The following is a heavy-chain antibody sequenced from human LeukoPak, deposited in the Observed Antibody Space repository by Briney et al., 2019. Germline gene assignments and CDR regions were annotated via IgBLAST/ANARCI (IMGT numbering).Heavy chain of an antibody. CDR1: GYTFTSYD. D-gene: IGHD3-16*01. CDR2: INSSGGST. CDR3: ARVGWGSGGGAFDI. Sequence: ASVKVSCKASGYTFTSYDINWVRQAPGQGLEWMGIINSSGGSTTYAQKFQGRVTMTRDTSTSTVYMELSSLRSEDTAVYYCARVGWGSGGGAFDIWGQGTMVTVSS. J-gene: IGHJ3*02. V-gene: IGHV1-46*01.